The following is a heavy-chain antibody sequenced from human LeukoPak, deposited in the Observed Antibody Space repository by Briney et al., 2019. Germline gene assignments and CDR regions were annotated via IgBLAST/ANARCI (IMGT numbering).Heavy chain of an antibody. J-gene: IGHJ4*02. CDR1: GGSISSYY. CDR2: IYYSGST. Sequence: PSETLSLTCTVSGGSISSYYWSWIRQPPGKGLEWIGYIYYSGSTNYNPSLKSRVTISVDTSKNQFSLKPSSVTAADTAVYYCARDSPYTARAGGYFDYWGQGTLVTVSS. V-gene: IGHV4-59*01. D-gene: IGHD2-21*02. CDR3: ARDSPYTARAGGYFDY.